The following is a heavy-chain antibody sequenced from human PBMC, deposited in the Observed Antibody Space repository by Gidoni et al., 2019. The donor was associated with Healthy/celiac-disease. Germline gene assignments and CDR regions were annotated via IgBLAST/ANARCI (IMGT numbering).Heavy chain of an antibody. J-gene: IGHJ6*03. D-gene: IGHD6-19*01. CDR2: ISSSSSYI. CDR1: GFTFSSYS. CDR3: ARDRIHSSGWYYYYYMDV. V-gene: IGHV3-21*01. Sequence: EVQLVESGGGLVKPGGSLRLSCAASGFTFSSYSMNWVRQAPGKGLEWVSSISSSSSYIYYADSVKGRFTISRDNAKNSLYRQMNSLRAEDTAVYYCARDRIHSSGWYYYYYMDVWGKGTTVTVSS.